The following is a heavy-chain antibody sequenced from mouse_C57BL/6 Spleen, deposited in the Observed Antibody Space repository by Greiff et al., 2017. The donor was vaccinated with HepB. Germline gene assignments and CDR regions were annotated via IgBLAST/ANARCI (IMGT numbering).Heavy chain of an antibody. V-gene: IGHV5-16*01. Sequence: EVQLVESEGGLVQPGSSMKLSCTASGFTFSDYYMAWVRQVPEKGLEWVANINYDGSSTYYLDSLKSRFIISRDNAKNMLYLQMSSLKSEDTATYYCARDGGNYEAMDYWGQGTSVTVSS. J-gene: IGHJ4*01. CDR2: INYDGSST. D-gene: IGHD2-1*01. CDR1: GFTFSDYY. CDR3: ARDGGNYEAMDY.